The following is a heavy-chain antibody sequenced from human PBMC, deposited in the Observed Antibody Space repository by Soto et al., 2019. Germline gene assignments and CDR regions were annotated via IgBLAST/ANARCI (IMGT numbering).Heavy chain of an antibody. CDR2: IWYDGSNK. Sequence: GGSLILSCAASGFTFRSYGMHWVRQAPGKGLEWVAVIWYDGSNKYYADSVKGRFTISRDNSKNTLYLQMNSLRAEDTAVYYCARDPYTSSTSFDYWGLGTLVTVSS. CDR3: ARDPYTSSTSFDY. D-gene: IGHD1-20*01. CDR1: GFTFRSYG. J-gene: IGHJ4*02. V-gene: IGHV3-33*01.